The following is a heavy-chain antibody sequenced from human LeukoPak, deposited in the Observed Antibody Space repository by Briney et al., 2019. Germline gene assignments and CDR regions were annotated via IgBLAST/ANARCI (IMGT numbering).Heavy chain of an antibody. D-gene: IGHD4-17*01. V-gene: IGHV4-59*01. Sequence: SETLSLTCTVSGGSISSYYWSWIRQPPGKGLEWIGYIYYSGSTNYNPSLKSRVTISADTSKNQFSLKLSSVTAADTAVYYCARATVTTGWFDPWGQGTLVTVSS. J-gene: IGHJ5*02. CDR1: GGSISSYY. CDR3: ARATVTTGWFDP. CDR2: IYYSGST.